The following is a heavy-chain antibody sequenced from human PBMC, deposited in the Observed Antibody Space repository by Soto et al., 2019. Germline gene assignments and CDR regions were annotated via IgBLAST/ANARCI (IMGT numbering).Heavy chain of an antibody. V-gene: IGHV4-61*01. Sequence: SETLSLTCTVSGASLRSGSYYWSWIRQPPGKGLEWIGYISHSGRTNYDPSLKSRLTMSVDTSQNQFSLQLNSVTAADTAVYYCSYGSSLDYWGQGTLVTVSS. CDR3: SYGSSLDY. D-gene: IGHD3-10*01. CDR1: GASLRSGSYY. J-gene: IGHJ4*02. CDR2: ISHSGRT.